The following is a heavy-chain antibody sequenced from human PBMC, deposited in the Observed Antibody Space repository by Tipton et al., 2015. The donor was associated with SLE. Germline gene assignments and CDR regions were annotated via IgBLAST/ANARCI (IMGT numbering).Heavy chain of an antibody. CDR2: ISTYNGNT. CDR1: GYTFTTYG. D-gene: IGHD4-17*01. V-gene: IGHV1-18*01. J-gene: IGHJ2*01. CDR3: STVVTTGLYWYFDL. Sequence: QVQLVQSGVEVKKPGASVRVSCKASGYTFTTYGISWVRQAPGQGLEWMGWISTYNGNTNYAQKLQGRVTMTSDTSTSTAYMELRSLRSDDTAVYYCSTVVTTGLYWYFDLWGRGTLVTVSS.